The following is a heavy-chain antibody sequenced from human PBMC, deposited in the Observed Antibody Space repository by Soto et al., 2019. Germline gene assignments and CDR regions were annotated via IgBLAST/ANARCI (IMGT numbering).Heavy chain of an antibody. D-gene: IGHD3-22*01. CDR2: ISSSSSYI. CDR1: GFTFSSYS. V-gene: IGHV3-21*01. Sequence: GGSLRLSCAASGFTFSSYSMNWVRQAPGKGLEWVSSISSSSSYIYYADSVKGRFAISRDNAKNSLYLQMNSLRAEDTAVYYCARSPYYYDSSGYYVDYWGQGTLVTVSS. J-gene: IGHJ4*02. CDR3: ARSPYYYDSSGYYVDY.